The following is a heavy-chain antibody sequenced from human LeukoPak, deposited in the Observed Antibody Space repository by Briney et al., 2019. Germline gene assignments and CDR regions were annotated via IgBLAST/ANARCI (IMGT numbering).Heavy chain of an antibody. V-gene: IGHV1-8*02. Sequence: ASVKVSCKASGGTFSSYAISWVRQAPGQGLEWMGWMNPNSGNTGYAQKFQGRVTMTRNTSISTAYMELSSLRSEDTAVYYCVGAAAATDAFDIWGQGTMVTVSS. CDR1: GGTFSSYA. D-gene: IGHD6-13*01. J-gene: IGHJ3*02. CDR3: VGAAAATDAFDI. CDR2: MNPNSGNT.